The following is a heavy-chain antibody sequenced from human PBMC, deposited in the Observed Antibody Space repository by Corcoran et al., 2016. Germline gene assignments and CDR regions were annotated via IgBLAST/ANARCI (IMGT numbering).Heavy chain of an antibody. CDR2: INHSRNT. CDR1: GGSFSGYY. CDR3: ARRCGSSSSWFDP. Sequence: QVQLQQWGAGLLKPSETLSLTCAVYGGSFSGYYWSWIRQPPGKGLEWIGEINHSRNTNYNPSLKSRVTMSVDTSRNQFSLKLSSVTAADTAVYYCARRCGSSSSWFDPWGQGTLVTVSS. V-gene: IGHV4-34*01. D-gene: IGHD6-6*01. J-gene: IGHJ5*02.